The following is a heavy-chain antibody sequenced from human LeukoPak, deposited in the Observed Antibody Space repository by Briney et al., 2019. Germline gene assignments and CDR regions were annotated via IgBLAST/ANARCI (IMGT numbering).Heavy chain of an antibody. D-gene: IGHD1-26*01. J-gene: IGHJ5*02. CDR3: ARIVGAIAQNWFDP. V-gene: IGHV3-30*03. CDR1: EFTFSSYG. Sequence: PGGSLRLSCAASEFTFSSYGMHWVRQAPGKGLEWVAVASYDGSNKYYADSVKGRFTISRDNSKNTLYLQMNSLRAEDTAVYYCARIVGAIAQNWFDPWGQGTLVTVSS. CDR2: ASYDGSNK.